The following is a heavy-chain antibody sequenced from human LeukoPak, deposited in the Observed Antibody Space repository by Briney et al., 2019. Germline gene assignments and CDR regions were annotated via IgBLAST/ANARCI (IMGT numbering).Heavy chain of an antibody. CDR1: LYSFSPAT. V-gene: IGHV3-23*01. Sequence: GGSLRLSCAASLYSFSPATMEWVRQAPGKGLEWVSAISGSDGTTYYADSVKGRFTISRDNSKSTLYLQMNSLRAEDTAVYYCAKPDCSYSDCYRPTYWGQGTLVTVSS. CDR2: ISGSDGTT. CDR3: AKPDCSYSDCYRPTY. J-gene: IGHJ4*02. D-gene: IGHD2-2*02.